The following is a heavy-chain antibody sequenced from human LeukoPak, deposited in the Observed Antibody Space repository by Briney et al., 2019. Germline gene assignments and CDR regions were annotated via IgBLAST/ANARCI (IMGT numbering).Heavy chain of an antibody. CDR2: ISYDGSNK. CDR1: GFTVSSYG. Sequence: PGRSLRLSCAASGFTVSSYGMHWVRQAPGKGLEWVAVISYDGSNKYYADSVKGRFTISRDNSKNTLYLQMNSLRAEDTAVYYCAKDNSYYYGSGSSDYGMDVWGQGTTVTVSS. D-gene: IGHD3-10*01. V-gene: IGHV3-30*18. CDR3: AKDNSYYYGSGSSDYGMDV. J-gene: IGHJ6*02.